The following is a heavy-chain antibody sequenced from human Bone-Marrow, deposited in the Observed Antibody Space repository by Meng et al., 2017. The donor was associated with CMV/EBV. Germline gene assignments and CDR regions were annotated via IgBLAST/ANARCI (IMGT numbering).Heavy chain of an antibody. CDR1: GYTFWGYY. Sequence: QAQLVESGTEVKNHGTSAKVPCNASGYTFWGYYVHWVRQAPGRGPEWMGWINVHSGGSKYAQKFQGRDTTTRDTSMELSRLRSDDTAVYYCARRATDTGFDLASWGQGTLVTVSS. V-gene: IGHV1-2*02. J-gene: IGHJ5*02. D-gene: IGHD5-12*01. CDR2: INVHSGGS. CDR3: ARRATDTGFDLAS.